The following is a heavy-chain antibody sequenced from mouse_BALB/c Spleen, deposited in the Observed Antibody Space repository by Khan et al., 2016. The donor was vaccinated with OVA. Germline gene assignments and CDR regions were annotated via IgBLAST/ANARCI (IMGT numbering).Heavy chain of an antibody. CDR2: ISYSGNT. CDR1: GYSITSDYA. V-gene: IGHV3-2*02. D-gene: IGHD1-1*01. J-gene: IGHJ2*01. CDR3: ARIYGEDFDY. Sequence: EVQLQESGPGLVKPSQSLSLTCTVTGYSITSDYAWNWIRQFPGNKLEWMGYISYSGNTKYNPSLKSRISITRDTSKNQFFLQLNSVTTEDTATYYCARIYGEDFDYWGQGTTVTVSS.